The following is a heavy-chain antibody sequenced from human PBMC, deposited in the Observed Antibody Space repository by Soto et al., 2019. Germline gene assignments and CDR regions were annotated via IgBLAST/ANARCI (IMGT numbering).Heavy chain of an antibody. CDR2: ISSSSSYT. J-gene: IGHJ3*02. CDR3: ARVDPSVAFDI. CDR1: GFTLSDYY. Sequence: GGSLRLSCAASGFTLSDYYMSWIRQAPGKGLEWVSYISSSSSYTNYADSVKGRFTISRDNAKNSLYLQMNSLRAEDTAVYYCARVDPSVAFDIWGQGTMVTVSS. D-gene: IGHD6-6*01. V-gene: IGHV3-11*06.